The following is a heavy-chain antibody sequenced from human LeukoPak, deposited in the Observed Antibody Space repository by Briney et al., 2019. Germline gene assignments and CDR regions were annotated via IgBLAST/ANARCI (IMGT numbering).Heavy chain of an antibody. D-gene: IGHD2-15*01. CDR2: ISSSGSTI. CDR3: ARDFRYCSGGSCEAFDY. V-gene: IGHV3-11*01. J-gene: IGHJ4*02. Sequence: GGSLRLSCAASGFTFSDYYMSWIRQAPGKGLEWVSYISSSGSTIPSANSVKGLFTISSDNAKNSLYLQMNSLRAEDTAGYYCARDFRYCSGGSCEAFDYWGQGTLVTVSS. CDR1: GFTFSDYY.